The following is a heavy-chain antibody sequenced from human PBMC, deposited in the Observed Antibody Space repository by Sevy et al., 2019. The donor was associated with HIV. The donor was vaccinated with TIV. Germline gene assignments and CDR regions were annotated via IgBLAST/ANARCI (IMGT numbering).Heavy chain of an antibody. D-gene: IGHD6-13*01. CDR1: GYTFTGYY. CDR3: ARATLIATTDAKRPNDP. CDR2: INPNNGDT. V-gene: IGHV1-2*02. Sequence: ASVKVSCKASGYTFTGYYMHWLRQALGQGLEWLGWINPNNGDTHYAQKFQDRVTMTRDTSISTAYMELSRLTSDDTAVYYCARATLIATTDAKRPNDPWGQGTLVTVSS. J-gene: IGHJ5*02.